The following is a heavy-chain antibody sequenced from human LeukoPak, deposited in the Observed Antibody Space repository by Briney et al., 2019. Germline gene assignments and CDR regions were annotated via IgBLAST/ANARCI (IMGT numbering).Heavy chain of an antibody. J-gene: IGHJ4*02. D-gene: IGHD6-13*01. Sequence: SGTLSLTCAVSGGSISSSNWWSWVRQPPGKGLEWIGEIYHSGSTNYNPSLKSRVTISVDKSKNQFSLKLSSVTAADTAVYYCARGPPLTQVAAPTVELYFDYWGQGTLVTVSS. CDR1: GGSISSSNW. CDR3: ARGPPLTQVAAPTVELYFDY. CDR2: IYHSGST. V-gene: IGHV4-4*02.